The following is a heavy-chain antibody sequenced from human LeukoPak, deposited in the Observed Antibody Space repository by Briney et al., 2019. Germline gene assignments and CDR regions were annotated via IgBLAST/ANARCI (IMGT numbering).Heavy chain of an antibody. CDR3: AKEDSSSPDY. D-gene: IGHD6-6*01. J-gene: IGHJ4*02. CDR1: GFTFSSYG. CDR2: ISYDGSNK. Sequence: PGGSLRLSCAASGFTFSSYGMHWVRQAPGKGLEWVAVISYDGSNKYYADSVKGRFTISRDNSKNTLYLQMNSLRAEDTAVYYCAKEDSSSPDYWGQGTLVTVSS. V-gene: IGHV3-30*18.